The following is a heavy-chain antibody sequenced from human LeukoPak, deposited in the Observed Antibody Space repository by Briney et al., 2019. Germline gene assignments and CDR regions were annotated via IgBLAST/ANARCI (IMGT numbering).Heavy chain of an antibody. CDR3: ARLKAVTGTSDYFDY. CDR1: GGSVSGYH. Sequence: PSETLSLTCTVSGGSVSGYHWSWIRQPPGKGLEWIAYIHYTGTTNYDPSLKSRLTISLDTSKKQFSLILSSVTAADTAVYYCARLKAVTGTSDYFDYWGQGILVTVSS. J-gene: IGHJ4*02. V-gene: IGHV4-59*02. D-gene: IGHD6-19*01. CDR2: IHYTGTT.